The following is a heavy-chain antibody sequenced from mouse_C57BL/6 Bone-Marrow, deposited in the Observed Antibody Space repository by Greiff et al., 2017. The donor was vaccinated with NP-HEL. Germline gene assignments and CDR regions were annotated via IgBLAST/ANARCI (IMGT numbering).Heavy chain of an antibody. V-gene: IGHV1-55*01. D-gene: IGHD1-1*01. CDR1: GYTFTSYW. Sequence: QVHVKQPGAELVKPGASVKMSCKASGYTFTSYWITWVKQRPGQGLEWIGDIYPGSGSTNYNEKFKSKATLTVDTSSSTAYMQLSSLTSEDSAVYYCARLRDYAMDYWGQGTSVTVSS. J-gene: IGHJ4*01. CDR3: ARLRDYAMDY. CDR2: IYPGSGST.